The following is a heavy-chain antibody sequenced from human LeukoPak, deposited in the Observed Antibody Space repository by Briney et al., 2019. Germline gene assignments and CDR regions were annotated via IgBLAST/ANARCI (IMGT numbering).Heavy chain of an antibody. D-gene: IGHD2-2*01. CDR2: ISYDGSNK. CDR3: AKDGDIVVVPAAYYFDY. CDR1: GFTFSSYG. Sequence: GRSLRLSCAASGFTFSSYGMRWVRQAPGKGLEWVAVISYDGSNKYYADSVKGRFTISRDNSKNTLYLQMNSLRAEDTAVYYCAKDGDIVVVPAAYYFDYWGQGTLVTVSS. V-gene: IGHV3-30*18. J-gene: IGHJ4*02.